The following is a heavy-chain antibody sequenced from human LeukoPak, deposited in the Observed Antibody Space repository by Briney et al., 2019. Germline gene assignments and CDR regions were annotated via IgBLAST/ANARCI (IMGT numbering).Heavy chain of an antibody. CDR1: GGSISGYISGTY. Sequence: SETLSLTCAVSGGSISGYISGTYWSWLRQPAGKGLEWIGRIHSSGSTKYNPSLKSRVTMSVDTSKNQLFLRLTSVTAADTALYYCARGSQSYYNPFDNWGQGTLVTVSS. J-gene: IGHJ4*02. D-gene: IGHD3-10*01. CDR3: ARGSQSYYNPFDN. V-gene: IGHV4-4*07. CDR2: IHSSGST.